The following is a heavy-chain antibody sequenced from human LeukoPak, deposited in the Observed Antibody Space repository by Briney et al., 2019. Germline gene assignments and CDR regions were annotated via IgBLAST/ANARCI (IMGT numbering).Heavy chain of an antibody. J-gene: IGHJ4*02. CDR2: ISSSSSYL. V-gene: IGHV3-21*01. CDR1: GFTFSSYS. Sequence: PEGSLRLSCAASGFTFSSYSMNWVRQAPGKGLEWVSSISSSSSYLYYADSVKGRFTISRDNAKNSLYLQMNSLRAEDTAVYYCARVIEGSYYDFWSGDYWGQGTLVTVSS. CDR3: ARVIEGSYYDFWSGDY. D-gene: IGHD3-3*01.